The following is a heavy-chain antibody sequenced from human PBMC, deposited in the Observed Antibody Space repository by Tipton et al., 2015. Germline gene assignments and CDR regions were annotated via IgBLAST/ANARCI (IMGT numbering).Heavy chain of an antibody. J-gene: IGHJ4*02. CDR3: ARARGRHGGLFDS. CDR2: ISYTDGA. D-gene: IGHD4-23*01. V-gene: IGHV4-61*01. CDR1: GGSVTSGSYY. Sequence: TLSLTCTVSGGSVTSGSYYWSWIRQSPGKGLEWIGYISYTDGAHYNPALKSRVTISVDTSKTQFSLKMSSVTASDTAVYYCARARGRHGGLFDSWGQGILVTVSS.